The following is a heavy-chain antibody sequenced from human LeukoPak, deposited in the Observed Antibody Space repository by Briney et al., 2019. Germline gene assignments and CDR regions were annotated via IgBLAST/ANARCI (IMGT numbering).Heavy chain of an antibody. Sequence: SETLSLTCTVSGGSISSSSAYWGWIRQPPGKGLEWIGSIYYSKNTYYNPSLKSRVTISADTSKNQFSLTLGSVSATDTAVHYRVSPRGFSYGYFDYWGQGTLVTVSS. CDR2: IYYSKNT. J-gene: IGHJ4*02. CDR3: VSPRGFSYGYFDY. D-gene: IGHD5-18*01. CDR1: GGSISSSSAY. V-gene: IGHV4-39*01.